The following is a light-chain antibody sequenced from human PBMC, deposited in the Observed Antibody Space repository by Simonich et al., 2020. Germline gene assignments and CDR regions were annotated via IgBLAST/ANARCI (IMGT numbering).Light chain of an antibody. Sequence: NFMLTQPHSVSESPGKTVTISCTRSSGSLASNSVQWYQQRPCSAPPTVIYEDNQSTSGVPDRFSGSIDSSSNSASLTISGQKTEDEADYYCQSYDSSNRVFGGGTKLTVL. CDR2: EDN. CDR1: SGSLASNS. V-gene: IGLV6-57*03. J-gene: IGLJ3*02. CDR3: QSYDSSNRV.